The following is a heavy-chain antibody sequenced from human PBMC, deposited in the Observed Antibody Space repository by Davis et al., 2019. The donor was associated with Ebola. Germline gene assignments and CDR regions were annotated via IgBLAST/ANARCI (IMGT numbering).Heavy chain of an antibody. CDR2: INPSGGST. J-gene: IGHJ6*04. CDR3: AREPIVVVVAATEPYYYYGMDV. D-gene: IGHD2-15*01. Sequence: ASVKVSCKASGYTFTSYYMHWVRQAPGQGLEWMGIINPSGGSTSYAQKFQGRVTMTRDTSTSTVYMELSSLRSEDTAVYYCAREPIVVVVAATEPYYYYGMDVWGKGTTVTGSS. V-gene: IGHV1-46*01. CDR1: GYTFTSYY.